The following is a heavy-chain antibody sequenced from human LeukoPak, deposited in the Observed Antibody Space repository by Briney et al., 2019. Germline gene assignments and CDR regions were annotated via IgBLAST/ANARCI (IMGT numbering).Heavy chain of an antibody. J-gene: IGHJ4*02. V-gene: IGHV1-69*05. CDR2: IIPIFGTA. D-gene: IGHD2-15*01. CDR1: GGTFSSYA. CDR3: AREADGHCSGGSCFDDY. Sequence: SVTVSCTASGGTFSSYAISWVRQAPGQGLEWMGGIIPIFGTANYAQKFQGRVTITTGESTSTAYMELSSLRSKDTAVYSCAREADGHCSGGSCFDDYWGQGTLVTVSS.